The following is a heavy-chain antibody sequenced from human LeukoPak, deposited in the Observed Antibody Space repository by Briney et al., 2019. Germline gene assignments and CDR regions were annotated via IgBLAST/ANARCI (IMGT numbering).Heavy chain of an antibody. Sequence: GGSLRLSCAASGFNFSSYWMSWVHQAPGKGLEWVANIKQDGSEKYYVDSVKGRFTISRDNAKNSLYLQMNSLRAEDTAVYYCARVPGAYLSSAFDIWGQGTMVTVSS. J-gene: IGHJ3*02. CDR1: GFNFSSYW. V-gene: IGHV3-7*03. D-gene: IGHD2/OR15-2a*01. CDR3: ARVPGAYLSSAFDI. CDR2: IKQDGSEK.